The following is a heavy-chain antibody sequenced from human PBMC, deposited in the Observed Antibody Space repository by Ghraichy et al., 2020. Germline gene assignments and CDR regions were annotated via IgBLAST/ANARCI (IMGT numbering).Heavy chain of an antibody. CDR1: GGSISSSSYY. CDR3: ARHLNRFGELFHFDY. Sequence: SETLSLTCTVSGGSISSSSYYWGWIRQPPGKGLEWIGSIYYSGSTYYNPSLKSRVTISVDTSKNQFSLKLSSVTAADTAVYYCARHLNRFGELFHFDYWGQGTLVTVSS. V-gene: IGHV4-39*01. J-gene: IGHJ4*02. CDR2: IYYSGST. D-gene: IGHD3-10*01.